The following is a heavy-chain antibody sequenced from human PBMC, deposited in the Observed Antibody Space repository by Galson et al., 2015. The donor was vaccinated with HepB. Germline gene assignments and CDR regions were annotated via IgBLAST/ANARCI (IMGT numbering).Heavy chain of an antibody. J-gene: IGHJ4*02. Sequence: SLRLSCAASGFTFSSYWMRWVRQAPGKGLEWVANIKEDGSKKFSVDSVKGRFTVSRENAKNSLFLQMNSLRAEDTAVYYCARDHGGSYKGTDNWGPGALGTVSS. D-gene: IGHD1-26*01. CDR1: GFTFSSYW. CDR2: IKEDGSKK. CDR3: ARDHGGSYKGTDN. V-gene: IGHV3-7*01.